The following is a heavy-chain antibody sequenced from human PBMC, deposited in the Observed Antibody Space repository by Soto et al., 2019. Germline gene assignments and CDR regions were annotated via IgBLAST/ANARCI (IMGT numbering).Heavy chain of an antibody. CDR2: IIPIFGKP. J-gene: IGHJ6*02. CDR3: ARNNLQRGYYYHGMDV. CDR1: GGTFSSYA. V-gene: IGHV1-69*01. Sequence: QVQLVQSGAEVKKPGSSVKVSCKASGGTFSSYAINWVRQAPGHGREWMGGIIPIFGKPNYAQRFQGRVTITADESTSTAHMELSSLRSEDTAVYYCARNNLQRGYYYHGMDVWGQGTTVTVSS. D-gene: IGHD1-1*01.